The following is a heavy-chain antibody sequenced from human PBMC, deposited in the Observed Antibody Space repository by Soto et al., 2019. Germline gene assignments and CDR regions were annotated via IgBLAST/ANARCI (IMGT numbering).Heavy chain of an antibody. J-gene: IGHJ4*02. Sequence: PGGSLRLSCAASGFIFSNYGMHWVRQAPGKGLEWVALISFDGKNRNYADSVKGRFTIYRDNPKNKLYLEMNSLRPEDTAFYYCAKRGGVVGGSEHPFFEYWGQGTLVTVSS. CDR1: GFIFSNYG. CDR3: AKRGGVVGGSEHPFFEY. V-gene: IGHV3-30*18. D-gene: IGHD2-15*01. CDR2: ISFDGKNR.